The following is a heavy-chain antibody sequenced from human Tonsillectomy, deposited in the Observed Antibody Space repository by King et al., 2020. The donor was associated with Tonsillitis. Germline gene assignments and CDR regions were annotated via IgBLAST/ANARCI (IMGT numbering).Heavy chain of an antibody. CDR2: IYYTGST. V-gene: IGHV4-39*07. Sequence: QLQLQESGPGLVKPSETLSLTCTVSGGSISGTDNYWNWIRQPPGKGLEWIWSIYYTGSTYYKPSLKSRVTISLDTSKTQFSLHLSSVTAADTAVYSCATGARADAFDIGGQGAMISVSS. CDR3: ATGARADAFDI. CDR1: GGSISGTDNY. D-gene: IGHD1-26*01. J-gene: IGHJ3*02.